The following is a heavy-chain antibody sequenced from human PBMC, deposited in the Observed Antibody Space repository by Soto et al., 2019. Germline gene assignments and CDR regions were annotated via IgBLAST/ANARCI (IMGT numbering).Heavy chain of an antibody. CDR1: SGSISSSNW. CDR2: IYHSGST. D-gene: IGHD3-10*01. Sequence: QVQLQESGPGLVKPSGTLSLTCAVSSGSISSSNWWSWVRQPPGKGLEWIGEIYHSGSTNYNPSLKTRVTISVDKAKNQFSLKLSSVTAADTAVYYCARVEAPAYGSGSYYNVHWFDPWGQGTLVTVSS. V-gene: IGHV4-4*02. J-gene: IGHJ5*02. CDR3: ARVEAPAYGSGSYYNVHWFDP.